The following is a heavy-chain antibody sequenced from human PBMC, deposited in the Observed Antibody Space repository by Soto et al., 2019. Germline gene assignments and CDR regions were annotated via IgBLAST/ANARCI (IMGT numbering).Heavy chain of an antibody. V-gene: IGHV3-53*01. CDR2: IYSGGST. D-gene: IGHD3-22*01. CDR1: GFTVSSNY. CDR3: ARAVDYYDSSGYLDY. Sequence: EVQLVESGGGLIQPGGTLRLSCAASGFTVSSNYMSWVRQAPGKGLEWVSVIYSGGSTYYADSVKGRFTISRDNSKNTLYLQMNSLIAEDTAVYYCARAVDYYDSSGYLDYWGQGTLVTVSS. J-gene: IGHJ4*02.